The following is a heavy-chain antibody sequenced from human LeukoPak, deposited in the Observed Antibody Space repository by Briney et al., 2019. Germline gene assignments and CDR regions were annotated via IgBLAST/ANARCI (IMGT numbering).Heavy chain of an antibody. CDR2: INHSGST. V-gene: IGHV4-34*01. J-gene: IGHJ1*01. D-gene: IGHD3-16*02. CDR1: GGSFSGYY. Sequence: SETLSLTCAVYGGSFSGYYWSWIRQPPGKGLEWIGEINHSGSTNYNPSLKSRVIISVDTSKNQFSLKLSSVTAADTAVYYCARGIRDYVWGSYRLQHCGQGTLVTLSS. CDR3: ARGIRDYVWGSYRLQH.